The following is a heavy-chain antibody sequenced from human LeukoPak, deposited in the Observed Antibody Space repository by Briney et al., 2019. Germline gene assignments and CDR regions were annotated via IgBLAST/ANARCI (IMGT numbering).Heavy chain of an antibody. V-gene: IGHV4-34*01. CDR2: INHSGST. D-gene: IGHD2-2*01. CDR1: GGSFSGYY. J-gene: IGHJ5*02. CDR3: ARGEVRCSSTSCYVGWFDP. Sequence: SETLSLTCAVYGGSFSGYYWSWIRQPPGKGLEWIGEINHSGSTNYNPSLKSRVTISVDTSKNQFSLKLSSGTAADTAVYYCARGEVRCSSTSCYVGWFDPWGQGTLVTVSS.